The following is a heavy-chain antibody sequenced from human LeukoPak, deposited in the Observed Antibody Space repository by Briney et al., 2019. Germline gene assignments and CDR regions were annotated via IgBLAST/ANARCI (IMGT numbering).Heavy chain of an antibody. D-gene: IGHD5-18*01. CDR3: ALKTGIQLWLSIDY. J-gene: IGHJ4*02. CDR1: GGTFSSYA. Sequence: SVKVSCKASGGTFSSYAISWVRQAPGQGLEWMGGIIPIFGTANYAQKFQGRVTITTDESTSTAYMELSSLRSEDTAVYYCALKTGIQLWLSIDYWGQGTLVTVSS. V-gene: IGHV1-69*05. CDR2: IIPIFGTA.